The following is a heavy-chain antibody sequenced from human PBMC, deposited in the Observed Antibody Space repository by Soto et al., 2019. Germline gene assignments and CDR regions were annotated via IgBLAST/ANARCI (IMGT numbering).Heavy chain of an antibody. CDR2: IYYSGST. D-gene: IGHD4-17*01. V-gene: IGHV4-59*08. CDR3: ASTVTTSTFDY. Sequence: PSETLSLTCTVSGGSITSYYWSWIRQPPGKGLEWIGYIYYSGSTNYNPSLKSRVTISVDTSKNQFSLKLSSVTAADTAVYYCASTVTTSTFDYSGQGTLVTVSS. CDR1: GGSITSYY. J-gene: IGHJ4*02.